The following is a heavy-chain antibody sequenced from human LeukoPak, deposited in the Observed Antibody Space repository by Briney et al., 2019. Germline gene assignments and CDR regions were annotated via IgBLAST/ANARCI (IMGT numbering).Heavy chain of an antibody. D-gene: IGHD3-9*01. Sequence: ASAKVSCKASGYTFTGYYMHWVRQAPGQGLEWMGWINPNSGGTNYAQKFQGRVTMTRDTSISTAYMELSRLRSDDTAVYYCARDLNYDILTGYYYNGNFDYWGQGTLVTVSS. V-gene: IGHV1-2*02. CDR1: GYTFTGYY. CDR3: ARDLNYDILTGYYYNGNFDY. J-gene: IGHJ4*02. CDR2: INPNSGGT.